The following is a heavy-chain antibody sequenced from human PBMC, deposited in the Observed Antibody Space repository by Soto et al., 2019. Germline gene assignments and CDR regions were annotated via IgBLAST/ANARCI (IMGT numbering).Heavy chain of an antibody. Sequence: QVQLVQSGAEVKKPGASVKVSCKASGYTFTSYGISWVRQAPGQGLEWMGWISTYNGNTKYAQKLQGRVTMTTDTSTSTAYMELRRLSSDDTAVFYCAREMFRGVGSDYWGQGTLVTVSS. D-gene: IGHD3-10*01. V-gene: IGHV1-18*01. CDR1: GYTFTSYG. CDR2: ISTYNGNT. CDR3: AREMFRGVGSDY. J-gene: IGHJ4*02.